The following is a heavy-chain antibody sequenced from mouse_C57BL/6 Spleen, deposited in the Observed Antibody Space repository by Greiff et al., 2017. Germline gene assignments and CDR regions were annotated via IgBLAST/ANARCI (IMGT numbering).Heavy chain of an antibody. D-gene: IGHD1-1*01. Sequence: VKLMESGPGLVQPSQSLSITCTVSGFSLTSYGVHWVRQPPGKGLEWLGVIWSGGSTDYNAAFISRLSISKDNSKSQVFFKMNSLQADDTAIYYCAKSLFYYGSSPPWFAYWGQGTLVTVSA. CDR1: GFSLTSYG. CDR3: AKSLFYYGSSPPWFAY. V-gene: IGHV2-4*01. J-gene: IGHJ3*01. CDR2: IWSGGST.